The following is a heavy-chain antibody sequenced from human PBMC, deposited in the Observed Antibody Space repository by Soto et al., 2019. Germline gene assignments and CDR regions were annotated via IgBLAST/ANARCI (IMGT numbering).Heavy chain of an antibody. CDR2: ISPKSTYR. Sequence: PGGSLRLSCATSGFPFSDYYMSWIRQAPGKGLEWLSHISPKSTYRNYADSVKGRFTISRDNTKSSLFLQMNSLGVEDTAVYYCARGGGGGLFEHWGQGVLVPVSS. J-gene: IGHJ4*02. V-gene: IGHV3-11*06. D-gene: IGHD2-21*01. CDR1: GFPFSDYY. CDR3: ARGGGGGLFEH.